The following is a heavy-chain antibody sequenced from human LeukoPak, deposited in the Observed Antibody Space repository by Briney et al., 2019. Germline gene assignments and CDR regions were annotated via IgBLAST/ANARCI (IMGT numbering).Heavy chain of an antibody. CDR1: GYTFTSYD. CDR2: MNPNSGNT. D-gene: IGHD3-22*01. CDR3: ARVRKYYASSGYGY. Sequence: GASVKVSCKASGYTFTSYDINWVRQATGQGLEWMGWMNPNSGNTGYAQKFQSRVTMTRNTSISTAYMELRSLRSEDTAVYYCARVRKYYASSGYGYWGQGTLVTVSS. V-gene: IGHV1-8*01. J-gene: IGHJ4*02.